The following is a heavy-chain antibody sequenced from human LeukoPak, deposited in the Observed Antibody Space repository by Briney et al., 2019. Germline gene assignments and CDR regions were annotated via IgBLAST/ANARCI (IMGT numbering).Heavy chain of an antibody. J-gene: IGHJ2*01. D-gene: IGHD3-22*01. CDR2: IYYSGST. CDR3: GRRGKFKNYYDSSGYYTWYFDL. V-gene: IGHV4-39*01. CDR1: GGSISSSSYY. Sequence: SETLSLTCTVSGGSISSSSYYWGWIRQPPGKGLEWIGSIYYSGSTYYNPSLKSRVTVSVDTSKNQFSLKLSSVTAADTAVYYCGRRGKFKNYYDSSGYYTWYFDLWGRGTLVTVSS.